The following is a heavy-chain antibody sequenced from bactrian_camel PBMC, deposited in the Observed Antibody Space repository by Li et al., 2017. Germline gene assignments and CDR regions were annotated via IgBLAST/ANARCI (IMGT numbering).Heavy chain of an antibody. CDR1: GFTFSDYA. CDR2: INVGGGST. Sequence: VQLVESGGGVVQPGGSLRLSCAASGFTFSDYAMTWVRQGPGKGLEWVSSINVGGGSTYYPDSMKGRFSISRDNVKNTLYLQLNSLKTEDTAMYYCTNAGVATMYNENYWGQGTQVTVS. V-gene: IGHV3S31*01. D-gene: IGHD3*01. J-gene: IGHJ4*01. CDR3: TNAGVATMYNENY.